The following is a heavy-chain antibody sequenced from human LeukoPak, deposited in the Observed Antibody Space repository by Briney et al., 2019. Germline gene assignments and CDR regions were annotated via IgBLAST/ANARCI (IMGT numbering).Heavy chain of an antibody. Sequence: GGSLRLSCTASGFTFRSYAMSWVRQAPGKGLDWVSGINEPGVYTYYADPVKGRFTISRDNSENTLYLQMNSLSAEDTAVYYCAKAPGATHFDYWGQGTLVTVSS. CDR2: INEPGVYT. J-gene: IGHJ4*02. V-gene: IGHV3-23*01. CDR3: AKAPGATHFDY. D-gene: IGHD1-26*01. CDR1: GFTFRSYA.